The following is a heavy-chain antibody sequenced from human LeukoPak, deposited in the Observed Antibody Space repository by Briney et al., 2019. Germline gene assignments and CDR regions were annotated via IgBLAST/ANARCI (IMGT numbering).Heavy chain of an antibody. CDR1: GDSITNYY. Sequence: PSETLSLTCTVSGDSITNYYWAWIRQSAGKGLEWIGRMYTTGSTKYSPSFESRVTMPRDASKNQFSLKLSSVTAADTAVYYCARQGRYYDSSGYYPRMDVWGKGTTVTISS. V-gene: IGHV4-4*07. D-gene: IGHD3-22*01. J-gene: IGHJ6*04. CDR3: ARQGRYYDSSGYYPRMDV. CDR2: MYTTGST.